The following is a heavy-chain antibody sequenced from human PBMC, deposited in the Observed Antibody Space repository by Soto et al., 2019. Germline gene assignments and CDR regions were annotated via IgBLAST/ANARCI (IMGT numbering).Heavy chain of an antibody. Sequence: QVQLQESGPGLVKPSETLSLTCTVSGGSISSYYWSWIRQPPGKGLEWIGYIYSSGSTNYNPSLKRMFTISVDTSKNQFYLKLSSVTAADTAVYYCASSPIAVSYYWFDPWGQGTLVTVSS. J-gene: IGHJ5*02. V-gene: IGHV4-59*01. CDR2: IYSSGST. D-gene: IGHD6-19*01. CDR1: GGSISSYY. CDR3: ASSPIAVSYYWFDP.